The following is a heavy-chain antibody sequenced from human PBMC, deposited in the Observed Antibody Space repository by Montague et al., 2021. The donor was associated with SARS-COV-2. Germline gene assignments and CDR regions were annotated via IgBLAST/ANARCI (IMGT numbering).Heavy chain of an antibody. Sequence: SETLSLTCTVSGGSISSNNYYWGWIRQPPGKGLEWIGSIYYSGSTYYTPSLKSRVTISVDTSKNQFSLRLSSVTAADTAVYYCARHSGRDTIFGVVIIFDAFDIWGQGTKVTVSS. CDR2: IYYSGST. CDR3: ARHSGRDTIFGVVIIFDAFDI. V-gene: IGHV4-39*01. CDR1: GGSISSNNYY. J-gene: IGHJ3*02. D-gene: IGHD3-3*01.